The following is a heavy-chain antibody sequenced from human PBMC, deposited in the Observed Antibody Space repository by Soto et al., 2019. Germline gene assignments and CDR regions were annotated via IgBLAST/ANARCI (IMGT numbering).Heavy chain of an antibody. CDR1: GFPFSSYA. Sequence: VQLLESGGSLVQPGGSLTLSCAASGFPFSSYAMSWVRQTPEKGLEWVAGISGGGNDRYYADFVQGRYTFSRDNSRNILYLQMNSLRADDTAIYFCESSLFIVAPDNAPFDYWGQVTLFTFSS. CDR3: ESSLFIVAPDNAPFDY. V-gene: IGHV3-23*01. CDR2: ISGGGNDR. D-gene: IGHD3-16*02. J-gene: IGHJ4*02.